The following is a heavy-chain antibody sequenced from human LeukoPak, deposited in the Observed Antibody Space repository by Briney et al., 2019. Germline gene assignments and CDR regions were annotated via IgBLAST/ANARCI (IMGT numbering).Heavy chain of an antibody. V-gene: IGHV4-61*02. CDR2: IYTSGST. CDR1: GGSISSGSYY. CDR3: ARGQFPAADVGGFDP. Sequence: SETLSLTCTVSGGSISSGSYYWSWIRQPAGKGLEWIGRIYTSGSTNYNPSLKSRVTIPVDTSKNQFSLKLSSVTAADTAVYYCARGQFPAADVGGFDPWGQGTLVTVSS. J-gene: IGHJ5*02. D-gene: IGHD2-2*01.